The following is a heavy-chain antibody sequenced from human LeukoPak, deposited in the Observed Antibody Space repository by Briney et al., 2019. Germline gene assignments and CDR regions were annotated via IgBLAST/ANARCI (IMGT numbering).Heavy chain of an antibody. D-gene: IGHD6-13*01. CDR2: ISNSSSYI. CDR1: GFTFSSYS. CDR3: ARGPSIAAAGKEVDY. V-gene: IGHV3-21*01. Sequence: GGSLRLSCAASGFTFSSYSMNWVRQAPGKGLEWVSSISNSSSYIYYADSVKGRFTISRDNAKNSLYLQMNSLRAEDTAVYYCARGPSIAAAGKEVDYWGQGTLVTVSS. J-gene: IGHJ4*02.